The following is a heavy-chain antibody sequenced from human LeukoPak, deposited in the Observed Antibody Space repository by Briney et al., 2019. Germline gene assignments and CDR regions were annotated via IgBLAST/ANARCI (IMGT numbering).Heavy chain of an antibody. CDR3: ARDPKGIAAAGTWFDP. D-gene: IGHD6-13*01. V-gene: IGHV1-2*02. J-gene: IGHJ5*02. CDR1: GYTFTDYY. CDR2: INPNSGGT. Sequence: ASVKVSCKASGYTFTDYYMYWVRQAPGQGLEWMGWINPNSGGTNYAQKFQGRVTMTRDTSISTAYMELSRLRSDDTAVYYCARDPKGIAAAGTWFDPWGQGTLVTVSS.